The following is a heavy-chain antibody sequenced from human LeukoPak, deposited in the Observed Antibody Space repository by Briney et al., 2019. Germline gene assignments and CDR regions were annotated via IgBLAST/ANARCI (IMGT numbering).Heavy chain of an antibody. V-gene: IGHV3-53*01. CDR1: GFTVSSNY. Sequence: PGGSLRLSCAASGFTVSSNYMSWVRQAPGKGLEWVSVIYSGGSTYYADSVKGRFTISRDNSKNTLYLQMNSLRAEDTAVYYCARGFRRSGWYGDYYFDYWGQGTLVTVSS. J-gene: IGHJ4*02. CDR2: IYSGGST. CDR3: ARGFRRSGWYGDYYFDY. D-gene: IGHD6-19*01.